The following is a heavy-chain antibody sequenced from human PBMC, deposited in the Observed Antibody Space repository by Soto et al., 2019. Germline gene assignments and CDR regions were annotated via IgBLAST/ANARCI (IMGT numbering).Heavy chain of an antibody. D-gene: IGHD3-16*01. V-gene: IGHV1-18*01. J-gene: IGHJ6*02. CDR1: GYTFTSYG. CDR2: INGYTGNT. CDR3: ARSWVTGKGGMDV. Sequence: QVQLVQSGGEVKKPGASVKVSCKASGYTFTSYGFSWVRQAPGQGLEWMGWINGYTGNTHYAQKFQGRVTMTIDTSTSTAYMELWTLISDATAVYYCARSWVTGKGGMDVWGQGTTVTVSS.